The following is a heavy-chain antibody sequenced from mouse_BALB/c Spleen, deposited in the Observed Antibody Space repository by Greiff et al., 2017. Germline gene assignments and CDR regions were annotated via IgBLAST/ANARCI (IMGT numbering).Heavy chain of an antibody. CDR3: ARGGYDSWFAY. CDR2: INSNGGST. D-gene: IGHD2-2*01. J-gene: IGHJ3*01. Sequence: LVESGGGLVQPGGSLKLSCAASGFTFSSYGMSWVRQTPDKRLELVATINSNGGSTYYPDSVKGRFTISRDNAKNTLYLQMSSLKSEDTAMYYCARGGYDSWFAYWGQGTLVTVSA. CDR1: GFTFSSYG. V-gene: IGHV5-6-3*01.